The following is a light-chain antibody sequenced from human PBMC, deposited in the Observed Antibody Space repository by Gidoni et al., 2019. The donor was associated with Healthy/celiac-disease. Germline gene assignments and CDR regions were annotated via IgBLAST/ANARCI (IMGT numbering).Light chain of an antibody. CDR2: KAS. CDR1: QSISSW. J-gene: IGKJ1*01. Sequence: DIPMTQSPSTLSASVGDRVTITCRVSQSISSWLAWYQQKPGKAPKLLIYKASSLESGVPSSFSGSGSGTEFTLTISSLQPDDFATYYCQQYNSYTWTLGQGTKVEIK. V-gene: IGKV1-5*03. CDR3: QQYNSYTWT.